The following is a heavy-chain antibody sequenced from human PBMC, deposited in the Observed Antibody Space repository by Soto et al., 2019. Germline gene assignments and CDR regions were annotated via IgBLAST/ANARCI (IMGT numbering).Heavy chain of an antibody. V-gene: IGHV3-48*02. CDR3: ARLSVRYCTGGSCRQLDN. CDR2: ISSSGGTI. J-gene: IGHJ4*02. Sequence: EVQLVESGGGVVQPGGSVRLSCAASGFTFSTYSMNWVRQAPGKGLVWVSFISSSGGTIYYADSVKGRFTISRDNAKTSLYLQMNSLSDADKAVYYCARLSVRYCTGGSCRQLDNWGQGTLVTVSS. D-gene: IGHD2-15*01. CDR1: GFTFSTYS.